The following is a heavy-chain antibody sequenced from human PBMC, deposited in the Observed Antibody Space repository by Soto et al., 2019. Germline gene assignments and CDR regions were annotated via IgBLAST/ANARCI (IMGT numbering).Heavy chain of an antibody. V-gene: IGHV4-39*01. CDR3: ASITGTADLIDY. D-gene: IGHD1-20*01. CDR1: GGSISSSSYY. Sequence: PSETLSLTCTVSGGSISSSSYYWGWIRQPPGKGLEWIGSIYYSGSTYYSPSLKSRVTISVDTSKNQFSLKLSSVTAADTAVYYCASITGTADLIDYWGQGTLVTVSS. J-gene: IGHJ4*02. CDR2: IYYSGST.